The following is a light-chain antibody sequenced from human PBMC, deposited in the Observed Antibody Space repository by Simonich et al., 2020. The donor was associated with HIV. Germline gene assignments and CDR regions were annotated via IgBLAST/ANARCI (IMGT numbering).Light chain of an antibody. V-gene: IGKV3-15*01. J-gene: IGKJ4*01. CDR3: QQYNNWPPLT. CDR1: QSVSRK. Sequence: EIVMTQSPATLSVSPGERATLSCRASQSVSRKLAWYQQRLGQAPRLLIYGASTRATGIQARFSGSGSGSEFTLTISSLQSEDFAVYYCQQYNNWPPLTFGGGTKVEMK. CDR2: GAS.